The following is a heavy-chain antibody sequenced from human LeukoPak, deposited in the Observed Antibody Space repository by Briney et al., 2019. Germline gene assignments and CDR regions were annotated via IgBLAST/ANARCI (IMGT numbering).Heavy chain of an antibody. Sequence: PGGSLRLSCAASGFTFSDYWMHWVRQTPGRGLVWVSRINPDGSDILYADSVKGRFSISRDNAKNMLYLQLNSLRAEDTAAYYCARIPEWCMLSCFDSWGQGTLVSVSS. CDR1: GFTFSDYW. CDR3: ARIPEWCMLSCFDS. D-gene: IGHD2-8*02. CDR2: INPDGSDI. V-gene: IGHV3-74*01. J-gene: IGHJ4*02.